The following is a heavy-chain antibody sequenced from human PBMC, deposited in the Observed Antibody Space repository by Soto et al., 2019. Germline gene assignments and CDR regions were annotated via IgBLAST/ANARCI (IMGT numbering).Heavy chain of an antibody. V-gene: IGHV4-39*07. CDR1: SASLSSSTYY. Sequence: PSETLSLTCSVSSASLSSSTYYWSWIRQPPGRGPEWIGSIYYSGNTYYKPSLKSRVSISVDTSKNQFSLNLTSVTAADTAIYYCVRDGSGNYFKYWGQGTLVTVSS. CDR2: IYYSGNT. J-gene: IGHJ4*02. D-gene: IGHD6-19*01. CDR3: VRDGSGNYFKY.